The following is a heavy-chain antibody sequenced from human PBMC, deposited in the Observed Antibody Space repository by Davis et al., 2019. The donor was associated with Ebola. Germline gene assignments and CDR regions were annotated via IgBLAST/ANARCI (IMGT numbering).Heavy chain of an antibody. CDR3: ARFRRCSGGSCYSGEFDY. D-gene: IGHD2-15*01. Sequence: PSETLSLTCTVSGGSISSGGYYWSWIRQPPGKGLEWIGYIYYSGSTNYNPSLKSRVTISVDTSKNQFSLKLSSVTAADTAVYYCARFRRCSGGSCYSGEFDYWGQGTLVTVSS. J-gene: IGHJ4*02. V-gene: IGHV4-61*08. CDR1: GGSISSGGYY. CDR2: IYYSGST.